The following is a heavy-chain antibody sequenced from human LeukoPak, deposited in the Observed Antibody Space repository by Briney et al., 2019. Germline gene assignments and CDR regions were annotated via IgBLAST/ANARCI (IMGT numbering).Heavy chain of an antibody. V-gene: IGHV3-21*01. CDR1: GFTFSSYS. CDR3: ARGPGYSSSPPFGY. CDR2: ISSSSSYI. D-gene: IGHD6-13*01. J-gene: IGHJ4*02. Sequence: NPGGSLRLSCAASGFTFSSYSMNWVRQAPGKGLEWVSSISSSSSYIYYADSVKGRFTIARDDAKNSLYLQMNSLRAEDTAVYYCARGPGYSSSPPFGYWGQGTLVTVSS.